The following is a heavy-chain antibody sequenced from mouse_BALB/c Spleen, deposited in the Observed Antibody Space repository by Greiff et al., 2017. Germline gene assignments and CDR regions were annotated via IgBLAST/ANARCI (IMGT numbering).Heavy chain of an antibody. CDR1: GYTFTSYY. J-gene: IGHJ4*01. CDR3: ARSHITSPYYDAMDY. CDR2: IYPGNVNT. D-gene: IGHD1-1*01. V-gene: IGHV1S56*01. Sequence: HVQLKESGPELVKPGASVWLSCKASGYTFTSYYIYWVKQRPGQGLEWIGWIYPGNVNTKYNEKFKGKATLTADKSSSTAYMQLSSLTSEDSAVYFCARSHITSPYYDAMDYWGQGTSVTVSS.